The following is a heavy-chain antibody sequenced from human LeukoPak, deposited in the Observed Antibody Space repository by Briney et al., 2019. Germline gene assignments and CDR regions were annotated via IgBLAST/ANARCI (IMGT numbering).Heavy chain of an antibody. CDR3: AREDRSSWTPFDS. J-gene: IGHJ4*02. D-gene: IGHD6-13*01. V-gene: IGHV3-48*01. Sequence: GGSLRLSCAASGFTFSSYSMNWVRQAPGKGLEWVSYISSSSSTIYYADSVKGRFTISRDNAKNSLYLQMNSLRAEDTAVYYCAREDRSSWTPFDSWGQGTLVTVSS. CDR1: GFTFSSYS. CDR2: ISSSSSTI.